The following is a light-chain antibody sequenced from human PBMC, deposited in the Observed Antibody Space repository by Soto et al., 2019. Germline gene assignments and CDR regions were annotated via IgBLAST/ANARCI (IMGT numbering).Light chain of an antibody. CDR3: QQCYSSPYT. CDR2: AAS. Sequence: DTQMTQSPSSLSASVGDRVTITCRASQSITSYLNWYQQKPGQAPILLIYAASSLEVGVPSRFSGSGSGTDFTLTISSLQPEDFAAYYCQQCYSSPYTFGQGTKLEIK. V-gene: IGKV1-39*01. CDR1: QSITSY. J-gene: IGKJ2*01.